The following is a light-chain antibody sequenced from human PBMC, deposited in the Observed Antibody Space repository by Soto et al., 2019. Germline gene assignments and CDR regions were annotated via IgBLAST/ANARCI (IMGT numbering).Light chain of an antibody. V-gene: IGKV1-12*01. J-gene: IGKJ3*01. Sequence: DMQMTQSPSSVSASLGDRVTITCRASQDIHTWLAWYQQKPGQAPKLLIYGASHLQSGVPSRFSGSGCRTDFTLTISRLQYEDFATYYCQHANSFPFTFGPGTQVDVK. CDR3: QHANSFPFT. CDR2: GAS. CDR1: QDIHTW.